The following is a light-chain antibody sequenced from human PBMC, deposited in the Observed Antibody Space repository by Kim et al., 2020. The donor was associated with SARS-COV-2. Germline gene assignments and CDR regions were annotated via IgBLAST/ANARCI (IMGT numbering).Light chain of an antibody. CDR1: NRHSSYA. Sequence: ASANLTCPPTNRHSSYAIAWHPQQPEQGPRYLMKLNSDGSHSKGDGIPDRFSGSSAGAERYLTISSLQSEDEADYDCQTWGTGIQVFGGGTQLTVL. J-gene: IGLJ2*01. CDR3: QTWGTGIQV. V-gene: IGLV4-69*01. CDR2: LNSDGSH.